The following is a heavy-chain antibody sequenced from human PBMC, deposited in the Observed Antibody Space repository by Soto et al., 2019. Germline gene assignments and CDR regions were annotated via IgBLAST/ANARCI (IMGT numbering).Heavy chain of an antibody. D-gene: IGHD3-22*01. CDR1: GFTFTSSV. J-gene: IGHJ5*02. Sequence: SVKVSCKASGFTFTSSVVQWVRQARGQRLEWIGWIVVGSGNTNYAQKFQERVTITRDMSTSTAYMELSSLRSEDTAVYYCAAAPSMIPRSVPWGQGTLVTVSS. V-gene: IGHV1-58*01. CDR3: AAAPSMIPRSVP. CDR2: IVVGSGNT.